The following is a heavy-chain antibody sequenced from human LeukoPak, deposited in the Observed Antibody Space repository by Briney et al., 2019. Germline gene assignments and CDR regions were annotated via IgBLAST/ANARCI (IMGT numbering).Heavy chain of an antibody. J-gene: IGHJ4*02. Sequence: ASVKVSCKASGYTFTSYGISWVRQAPGQGLEWMGWISAYNGNTNYAQKLQGRVTMTTDTSTSTAYMELRSLRSDDTAVYYCARELHIRYSGSYGGDCWGQGTLVTVSS. CDR2: ISAYNGNT. D-gene: IGHD1-26*01. CDR1: GYTFTSYG. CDR3: ARELHIRYSGSYGGDC. V-gene: IGHV1-18*01.